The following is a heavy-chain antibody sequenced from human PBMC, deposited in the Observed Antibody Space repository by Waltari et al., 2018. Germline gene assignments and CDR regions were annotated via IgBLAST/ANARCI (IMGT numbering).Heavy chain of an antibody. CDR3: ARHRLDRGDSFDF. CDR2: IHHLGNT. V-gene: IGHV4-38-2*02. Sequence: QVQLQESGPRLVKPSETLSLTCTVSEYSVSTGFYWGWVRQSPGKGLEWIGSIHHLGNTGYNRPPSRRVAVSMDMSKNQFSLRLTSVTAADTAVYYCARHRLDRGDSFDFWGQGALVTVSS. CDR1: EYSVSTGFY. J-gene: IGHJ4*02. D-gene: IGHD3-22*01.